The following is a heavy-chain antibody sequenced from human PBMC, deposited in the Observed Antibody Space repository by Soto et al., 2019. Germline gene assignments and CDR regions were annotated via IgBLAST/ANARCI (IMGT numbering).Heavy chain of an antibody. Sequence: QLQLQESGPGLVKPSETLSLTCTVSGGSISSSSYYWGWIRQPPGKGLEWIGSIYYSGSTYYNPSLKSRVTISVDTSKNQFSLKLSSVTAADTAVYYCARLYPGYNWSPFDYWGQGTLVTVSS. CDR3: ARLYPGYNWSPFDY. V-gene: IGHV4-39*01. J-gene: IGHJ4*02. D-gene: IGHD1-1*01. CDR1: GGSISSSSYY. CDR2: IYYSGST.